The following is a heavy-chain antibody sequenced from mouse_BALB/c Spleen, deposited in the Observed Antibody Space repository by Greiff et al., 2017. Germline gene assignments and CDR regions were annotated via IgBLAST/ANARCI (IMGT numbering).Heavy chain of an antibody. CDR2: ISSGGGNT. CDR1: GFTFSSYT. J-gene: IGHJ3*01. V-gene: IGHV5-9*03. CDR3: ARFDYEGFAY. D-gene: IGHD2-4*01. Sequence: EVQRVESGGGLVKPGGSLKLSCAASGFTFSSYTMSWVRQTPEKRLEWVATISSGGGNTYYPDSVKGRFTISRDNAKNNLYLQMSSLRSEDTALYYCARFDYEGFAYWGQGTLVTVSA.